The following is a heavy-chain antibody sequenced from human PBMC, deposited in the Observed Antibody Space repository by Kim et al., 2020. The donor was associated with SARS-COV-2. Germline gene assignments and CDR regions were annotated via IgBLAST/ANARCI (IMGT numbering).Heavy chain of an antibody. J-gene: IGHJ4*02. V-gene: IGHV4-59*01. CDR1: GGSISSYY. CDR2: IYYSGST. CDR3: ARYRRGRAAEEMLAAAMGCFDY. D-gene: IGHD6-13*01. Sequence: SETLSLTCTVSGGSISSYYWSWIRQPPGKGLEWIGYIYYSGSTNYNPSLKSRVTISVDTSKNQFSLKLSSVTAADTAVYYCARYRRGRAAEEMLAAAMGCFDYWGQGTLVTVSS.